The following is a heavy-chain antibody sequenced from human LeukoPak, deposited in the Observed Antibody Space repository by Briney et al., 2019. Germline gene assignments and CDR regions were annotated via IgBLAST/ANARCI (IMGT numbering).Heavy chain of an antibody. V-gene: IGHV3-21*01. CDR1: GFTVSTNY. CDR3: VRDLYARLRLGEPPGY. Sequence: GGSLRLSCAASGFTVSTNYMSWVRQAPGKGLEWVSSISSSTTYIYYADSVKGRFTISRDNAENSLYLQMHSLRAEDTAIYYCVRDLYARLRLGEPPGYWGQGTLVTVSS. D-gene: IGHD3-16*01. J-gene: IGHJ4*02. CDR2: ISSSTTYI.